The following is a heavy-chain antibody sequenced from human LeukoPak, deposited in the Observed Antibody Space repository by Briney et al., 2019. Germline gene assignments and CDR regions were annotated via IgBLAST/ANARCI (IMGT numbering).Heavy chain of an antibody. J-gene: IGHJ4*02. Sequence: ASVKVSCKASGYTFTSYGISWVRQAPGQGLEWMGWISAYNGNTNYAQELQGRVTMTTDTSTSTAYMELRSLRSDDTAVYYCARVLHPYSGYEADYWGQGTLVTVSS. V-gene: IGHV1-18*01. D-gene: IGHD5-12*01. CDR3: ARVLHPYSGYEADY. CDR1: GYTFTSYG. CDR2: ISAYNGNT.